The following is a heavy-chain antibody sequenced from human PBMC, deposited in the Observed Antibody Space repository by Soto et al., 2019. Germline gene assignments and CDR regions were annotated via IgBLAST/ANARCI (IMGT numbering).Heavy chain of an antibody. CDR2: ISGSGGST. CDR1: GFTFSSYA. J-gene: IGHJ4*02. CDR3: AKDKWVYDYIWGTPIH. Sequence: GGSLRLSCAASGFTFSSYAMSWVRQAPGKGLEWVSAISGSGGSTYYADSVKGRFTISKDNSKNTLYLQMNSLRAEDTAVYYCAKDKWVYDYIWGTPIHWGQGTLVTVSS. V-gene: IGHV3-23*01. D-gene: IGHD3-16*01.